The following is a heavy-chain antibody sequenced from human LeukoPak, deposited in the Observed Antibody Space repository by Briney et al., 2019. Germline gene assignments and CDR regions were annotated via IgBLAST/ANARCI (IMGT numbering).Heavy chain of an antibody. CDR1: GFTFSSYA. D-gene: IGHD2-2*01. Sequence: GGSLRLSCAASGFTFSSYAMSWVRQAPGKGLEWVPAIRGSGGSTYYADSVKGRFTISRDNSKNTLYLQMNSLRAEDTAVYYCAKCGVVPAAKYYYYYYGMDVWGQGTTVTVSS. CDR3: AKCGVVPAAKYYYYYYGMDV. V-gene: IGHV3-23*01. CDR2: IRGSGGST. J-gene: IGHJ6*02.